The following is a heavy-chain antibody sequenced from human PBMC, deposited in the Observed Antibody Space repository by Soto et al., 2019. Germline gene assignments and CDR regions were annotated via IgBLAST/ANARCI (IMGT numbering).Heavy chain of an antibody. D-gene: IGHD1-1*01. J-gene: IGHJ4*02. V-gene: IGHV3-23*01. CDR2: ISGSGGRT. CDR1: GFTFTTYA. CDR3: VNYNFRNSGVWTGSSDY. Sequence: PGGSLRLSCAASGFTFTTYAMAWVRQAPGKGLEWVPYISGSGGRTNYADSVKGRFTISRDNSKNTLYLQMNSLRAEDTAVYFCVNYNFRNSGVWTGSSDYWGQGTLVTVSS.